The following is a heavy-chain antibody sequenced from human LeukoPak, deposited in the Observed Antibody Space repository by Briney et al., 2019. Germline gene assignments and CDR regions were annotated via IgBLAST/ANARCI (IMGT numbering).Heavy chain of an antibody. CDR1: GFTFSSYG. CDR3: AKSAAIAHHYYYYMDV. V-gene: IGHV3-30*02. Sequence: GGSLRLSCAASGFTFSSYGMHWVRQAPGKGLGWVAFIRYDGSNKYYADSVKGRFTISRDNSKNTLYLQMNSLRAEDTAVYYCAKSAAIAHHYYYYMDVWGKGTTVTVSS. D-gene: IGHD2-2*02. J-gene: IGHJ6*03. CDR2: IRYDGSNK.